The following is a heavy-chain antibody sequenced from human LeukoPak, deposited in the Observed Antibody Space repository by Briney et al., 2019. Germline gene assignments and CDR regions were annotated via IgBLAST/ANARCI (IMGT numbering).Heavy chain of an antibody. CDR1: GGSISSYY. J-gene: IGHJ4*02. D-gene: IGHD3-10*01. Sequence: PSETLSLTCTVSGGSISSYYWSWIRQPAGKGLEWIGRIYTSGSTNYNPFLKSRVTMSVDTSKNQFSLKLSSVTAADTAVYYCARDERTYGSGSYYFDYWGQGTLVTVSS. V-gene: IGHV4-4*07. CDR2: IYTSGST. CDR3: ARDERTYGSGSYYFDY.